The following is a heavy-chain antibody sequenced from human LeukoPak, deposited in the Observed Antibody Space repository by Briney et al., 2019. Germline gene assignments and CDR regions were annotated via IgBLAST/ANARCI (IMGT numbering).Heavy chain of an antibody. CDR3: ARWGTITWVEDY. D-gene: IGHD3-16*01. Sequence: PGGSLKLPFVAPEITFISFWISCFRRSPGKGLEWVANIKQDGSDKYYVDSVKGRFTISRDNAKNSLFLQMSSLRADDTAVYYCARWGTITWVEDYWGQGTLVTVSS. CDR2: IKQDGSDK. V-gene: IGHV3-7*05. CDR1: EITFISFW. J-gene: IGHJ4*02.